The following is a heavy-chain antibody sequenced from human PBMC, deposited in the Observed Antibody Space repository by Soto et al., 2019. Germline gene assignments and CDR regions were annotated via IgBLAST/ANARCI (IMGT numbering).Heavy chain of an antibody. D-gene: IGHD4-17*01. CDR1: GGTFSSYA. V-gene: IGHV1-69*13. CDR2: IIPIFGTA. CDR3: ARVPATVTTRDYYMDV. J-gene: IGHJ6*03. Sequence: SVKVSCKASGGTFSSYAISWVRQAPGQGLEWMGGIIPIFGTANYAQKFQGRVTITADESTSTAYMELSSLRSEDTAVYYCARVPATVTTRDYYMDVWGKRTTVTVSS.